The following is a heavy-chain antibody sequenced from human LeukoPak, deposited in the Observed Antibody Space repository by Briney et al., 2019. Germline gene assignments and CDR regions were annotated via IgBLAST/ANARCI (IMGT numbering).Heavy chain of an antibody. D-gene: IGHD2-2*01. CDR2: IIPIFGTA. V-gene: IGHV1-69*01. CDR1: GGTFSSYA. Sequence: ASVRVSYKASGGTFSSYAISWVRQAPGQGREWMGGIIPIFGTANYAQKFQGRVTITADESTSTAYMELSSLRSEDTAVYYCARLYLGYCSSTSCYPGGYYGMDVWGKGTTVTVSS. CDR3: ARLYLGYCSSTSCYPGGYYGMDV. J-gene: IGHJ6*04.